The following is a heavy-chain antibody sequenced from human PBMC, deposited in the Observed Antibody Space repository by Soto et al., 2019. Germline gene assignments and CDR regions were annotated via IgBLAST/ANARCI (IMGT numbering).Heavy chain of an antibody. CDR1: GFTFSNAW. D-gene: IGHD2-2*01. J-gene: IGHJ6*02. Sequence: GGSLRLSCAASGFTFSNAWMNWVSQAPGKGLEWVSRIKSKTDGGTTDYAAPVKGRFTISRDDSKNTLYLQMNSLKTEDTAVYYCTTEQDIVVVPAAGRVYYGMDVWGQGTTVTVSS. V-gene: IGHV3-15*07. CDR2: IKSKTDGGTT. CDR3: TTEQDIVVVPAAGRVYYGMDV.